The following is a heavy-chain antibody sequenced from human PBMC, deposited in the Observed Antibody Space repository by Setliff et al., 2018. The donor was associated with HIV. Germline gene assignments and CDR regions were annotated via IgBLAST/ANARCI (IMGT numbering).Heavy chain of an antibody. CDR3: VRDRHIVARYFDN. CDR2: INSDGTII. D-gene: IGHD6-6*01. CDR1: GFTFSTYW. V-gene: IGHV3-74*01. Sequence: GGSLRLSCAASGFTFSTYWMHWVRQPPGKGLVWVSRINSDGTIINYADSVKGRFTISRDNARSTLSLQMNSLGAEDTAMYYCVRDRHIVARYFDNWGQGTLVTVSS. J-gene: IGHJ4*02.